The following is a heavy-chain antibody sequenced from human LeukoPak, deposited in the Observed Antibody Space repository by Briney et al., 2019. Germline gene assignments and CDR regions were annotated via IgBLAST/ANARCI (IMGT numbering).Heavy chain of an antibody. CDR3: ARDRSSPRPPSIFDY. D-gene: IGHD6-6*01. V-gene: IGHV3-30*07. Sequence: DSVKGRFTISRDNSKNTLYLQMNSLRAEDTAVYYCARDRSSPRPPSIFDYWGQGTLVTVSS. J-gene: IGHJ4*02.